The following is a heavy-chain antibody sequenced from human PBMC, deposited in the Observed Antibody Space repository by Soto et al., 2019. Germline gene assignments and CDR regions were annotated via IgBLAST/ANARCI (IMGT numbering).Heavy chain of an antibody. J-gene: IGHJ5*02. CDR3: ARDRGGVTVSAKPLGEGFDP. D-gene: IGHD3-16*01. V-gene: IGHV4-59*01. Sequence: QVQLQESGPGLLRPSETLSLTCTVSGVSIDNFFWSWIRQTPGKGLEWIGYGSQGGAAAYMSEGESTSFDPSLESRATISLDLPKNQFGLKLTSVAAAETAVYYCARDRGGVTVSAKPLGEGFDPWGQGTLVTVSS. CDR2: GSQGGAAAYMSEGEST. CDR1: GVSIDNFF.